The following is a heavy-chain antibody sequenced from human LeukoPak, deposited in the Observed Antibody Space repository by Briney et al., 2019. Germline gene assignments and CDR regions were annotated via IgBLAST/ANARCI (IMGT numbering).Heavy chain of an antibody. Sequence: SVKVTCKASGGTFSSYAISWVRQAPGQGLEWMGGIIPIFGTANYAQKFQGRVTITTDESTSTAYMELSSLRSEDTAVYYCARVMGSSSSPDAFDIWGQGTMVTVSS. J-gene: IGHJ3*02. CDR3: ARVMGSSSSPDAFDI. CDR1: GGTFSSYA. D-gene: IGHD6-6*01. V-gene: IGHV1-69*05. CDR2: IIPIFGTA.